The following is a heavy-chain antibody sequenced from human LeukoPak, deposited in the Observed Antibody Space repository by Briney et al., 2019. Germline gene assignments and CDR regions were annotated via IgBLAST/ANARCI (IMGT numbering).Heavy chain of an antibody. CDR3: ARNYDL. Sequence: SETLSLTCAVYGGSFRGYYWSWIRQPPGKALEWIGDISHSGTTNYNPSLKSRVTISVDKSMNQFSLKLTSVTAADTAVYYCARNYDLWGQGTLVTVSS. D-gene: IGHD3-3*01. CDR2: ISHSGTT. CDR1: GGSFRGYY. J-gene: IGHJ4*02. V-gene: IGHV4-34*01.